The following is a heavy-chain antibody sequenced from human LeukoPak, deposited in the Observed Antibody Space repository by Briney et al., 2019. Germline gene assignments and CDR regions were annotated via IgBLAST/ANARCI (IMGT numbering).Heavy chain of an antibody. Sequence: GESLKISCKGSGYSFTSYWISWVRQMPGKGLEWMGRIDPSDSYTNYSPSFQGHVTISADKSISTAYLQWSSLKASDTAMYYCASHSASTAAPLDYWGQGTLVTVSS. J-gene: IGHJ4*02. CDR3: ASHSASTAAPLDY. CDR1: GYSFTSYW. V-gene: IGHV5-10-1*01. CDR2: IDPSDSYT. D-gene: IGHD6-6*01.